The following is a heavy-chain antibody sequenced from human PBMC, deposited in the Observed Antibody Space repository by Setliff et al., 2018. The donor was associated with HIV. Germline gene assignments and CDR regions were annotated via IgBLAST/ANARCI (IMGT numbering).Heavy chain of an antibody. Sequence: SETLSLTCIVSGGSIDNYYWNWVRQSPGKGLEWIGAIDYSGITYYNPSLKRRVTVSIDTSKNQFSLKLHSVTAADTAVYFCATLRWLRSKHSDYWGQGTLVTVSS. D-gene: IGHD5-12*01. CDR3: ATLRWLRSKHSDY. CDR1: GGSIDNYY. CDR2: IDYSGIT. J-gene: IGHJ4*01. V-gene: IGHV4-59*04.